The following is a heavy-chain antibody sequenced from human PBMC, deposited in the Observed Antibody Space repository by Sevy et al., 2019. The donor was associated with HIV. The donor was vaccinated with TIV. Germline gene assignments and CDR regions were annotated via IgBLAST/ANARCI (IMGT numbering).Heavy chain of an antibody. D-gene: IGHD5-18*01. CDR3: VREGVGGYSYSLDC. CDR2: RKEEGSER. V-gene: IGHV3-7*01. Sequence: GGSLRLSCAASGFTSSSYWMSWVRQAPGKGLEWVATRKEEGSERNYVDSVKGRFTISRDNAKNSLYLQMNSLRAEDTAVYYCVREGVGGYSYSLDCWGQGTLVTVSS. CDR1: GFTSSSYW. J-gene: IGHJ4*02.